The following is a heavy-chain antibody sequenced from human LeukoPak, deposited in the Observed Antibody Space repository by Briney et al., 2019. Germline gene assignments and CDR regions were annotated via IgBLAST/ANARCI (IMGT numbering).Heavy chain of an antibody. Sequence: GGSLRLPFAASGLSFSSYGMHWVRQAPAKGLEWVPVISNDGSIIKYGDSVKGRFTISRDNSKNTLYVQMNSLRTDDAAVYYCAKSKSPYPMDYIFDFWGQGTLVTVSS. CDR3: AKSKSPYPMDYIFDF. CDR2: ISNDGSII. D-gene: IGHD4-11*01. V-gene: IGHV3-30*18. CDR1: GLSFSSYG. J-gene: IGHJ4*02.